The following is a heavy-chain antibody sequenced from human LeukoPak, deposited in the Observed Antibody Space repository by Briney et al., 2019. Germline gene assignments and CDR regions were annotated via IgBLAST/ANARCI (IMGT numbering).Heavy chain of an antibody. CDR1: GDSITSSY. J-gene: IGHJ4*02. D-gene: IGHD6-6*01. CDR3: AKTARVPFH. CDR2: IYHTGDK. Sequence: SDTLSLPCTVSGDSITSSYWSWIRQPPGKTLECLGYIYHTGDKMYNPSLRGRLTMSLDTSKNQVSLRLTSVTAADTAVYFCAKTARVPFHWGQGTLVTVSS. V-gene: IGHV4-59*08.